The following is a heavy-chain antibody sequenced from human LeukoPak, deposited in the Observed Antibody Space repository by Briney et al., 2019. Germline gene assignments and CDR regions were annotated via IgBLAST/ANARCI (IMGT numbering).Heavy chain of an antibody. Sequence: PSETLSLTCTVSGGSISSYYWSWIRQPPGKGLEWIGYIYYSGSTNYNPSLKSRVTISVDTSKNQFSLKLSSVTAADTAVCYCASAPSRYYFDYWGQGTLVTVSS. J-gene: IGHJ4*02. CDR2: IYYSGST. CDR3: ASAPSRYYFDY. CDR1: GGSISSYY. V-gene: IGHV4-59*01. D-gene: IGHD2/OR15-2a*01.